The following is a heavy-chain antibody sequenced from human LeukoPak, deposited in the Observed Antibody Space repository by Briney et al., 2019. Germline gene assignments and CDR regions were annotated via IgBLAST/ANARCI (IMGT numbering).Heavy chain of an antibody. CDR3: AREGYCSSTSCYTNTFDY. Sequence: GGSLRLSCAASGFTFSSYSMNWVRQAPGKGLEWVSSISSSSSYIYYADAVKGRFTISRDNAKNSLYLQMNSLRDEDTAVYYCAREGYCSSTSCYTNTFDYWGQGTLVTVSS. CDR1: GFTFSSYS. D-gene: IGHD2-2*02. V-gene: IGHV3-21*01. J-gene: IGHJ4*02. CDR2: ISSSSSYI.